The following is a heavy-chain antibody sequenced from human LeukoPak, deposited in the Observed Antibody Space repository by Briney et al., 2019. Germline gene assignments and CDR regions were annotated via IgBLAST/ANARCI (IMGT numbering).Heavy chain of an antibody. CDR3: ARERDYGGGFDY. J-gene: IGHJ4*02. V-gene: IGHV3-33*01. CDR1: GFTFSSYG. Sequence: GGSLRLSCAASGFTFSSYGVHWVRQAPGKGLDCVTIIWYGGSNKYYADSVKGRFTIYRDNSKNTLYLQMNSLRAEDTAVYYCARERDYGGGFDYWGQGTLVTVSS. D-gene: IGHD4-17*01. CDR2: IWYGGSNK.